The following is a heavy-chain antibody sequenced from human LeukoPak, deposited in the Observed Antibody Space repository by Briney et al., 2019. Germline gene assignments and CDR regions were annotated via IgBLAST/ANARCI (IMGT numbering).Heavy chain of an antibody. V-gene: IGHV3-48*01. CDR3: ARDWAGGLFGY. D-gene: IGHD3-16*01. Sequence: GGSLTLSCAASGFTFSYYNMNWVRQAPGKGLEWISYISSSSSIIYYADSVKGRFTISRDNAKNSLYLQMNSLRAEDTAVYYCARDWAGGLFGYWGQGTLVTVSS. CDR2: ISSSSSII. CDR1: GFTFSYYN. J-gene: IGHJ4*02.